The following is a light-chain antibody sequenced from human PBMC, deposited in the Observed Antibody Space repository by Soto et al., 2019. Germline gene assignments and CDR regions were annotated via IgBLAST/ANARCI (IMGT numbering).Light chain of an antibody. CDR1: QSVRTK. J-gene: IGKJ1*01. CDR3: QQHDQGWT. CDR2: GAS. V-gene: IGKV3-15*01. Sequence: EMVMTQSPATLSVSLGERATLSCRASQSVRTKLVWYQQKPGQAPRLLIYGASTRAPGIPARFSGSGSGTEFTLTISSLQSEAFAVYYCQQHDQGWTFGQGTKVEIK.